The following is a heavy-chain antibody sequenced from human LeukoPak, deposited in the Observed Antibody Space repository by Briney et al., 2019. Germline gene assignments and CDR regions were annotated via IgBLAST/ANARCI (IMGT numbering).Heavy chain of an antibody. Sequence: PGGSLRLSCAASGCTFSSYAMSWVRQAPGKGLEWVSAISGSGGSTYYADSVKGRFTISRDNSKNTLYLQMNSLRAEDTAVYYCAKGILGATPPYYFDYWGQGTLVTVSS. CDR2: ISGSGGST. CDR3: AKGILGATPPYYFDY. J-gene: IGHJ4*02. D-gene: IGHD1-26*01. CDR1: GCTFSSYA. V-gene: IGHV3-23*01.